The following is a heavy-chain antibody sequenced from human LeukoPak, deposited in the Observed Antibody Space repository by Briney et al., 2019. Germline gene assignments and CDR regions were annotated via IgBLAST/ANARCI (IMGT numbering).Heavy chain of an antibody. Sequence: ASVKVSCKASGYTFTSYDINWVRQATGKGLEWMGGFDPEDGETIYAQKFQGRVTMTEDTSTDTAYMELSSLRSEDTAVYYCATAFRTGALGGPPHDAFDIWGQGTMVTVSS. CDR2: FDPEDGET. CDR1: GYTFTSYD. V-gene: IGHV1-24*01. CDR3: ATAFRTGALGGPPHDAFDI. D-gene: IGHD1-1*01. J-gene: IGHJ3*02.